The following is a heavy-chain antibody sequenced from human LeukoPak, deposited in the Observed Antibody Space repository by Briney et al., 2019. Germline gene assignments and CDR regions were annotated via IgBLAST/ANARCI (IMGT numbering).Heavy chain of an antibody. V-gene: IGHV3-73*01. D-gene: IGHD2-15*01. CDR3: ARDPGYCSGGSCYSMGNY. CDR1: GFTFSGSA. J-gene: IGHJ4*02. Sequence: GGSLRLSCAASGFTFSGSAMHWVRQASGKGLEWVGRIRSKANSYATAYAASVKGRFTISRDNAKNSLYLQMNSLRAEDTAVYYCARDPGYCSGGSCYSMGNYWGQGTLVTVSS. CDR2: IRSKANSYAT.